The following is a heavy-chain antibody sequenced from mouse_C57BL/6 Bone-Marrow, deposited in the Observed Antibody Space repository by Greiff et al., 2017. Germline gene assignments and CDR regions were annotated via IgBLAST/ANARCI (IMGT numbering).Heavy chain of an antibody. V-gene: IGHV6-6*01. CDR1: GFTFSDAW. D-gene: IGHD2-5*01. CDR2: IRKKANNHAT. Sequence: EVQVVESGGGLVQPGGSMKLSCAASGFTFSDAWMDWVRQSPEKGLEWVAEIRKKANNHATYYADSVKGRFTISRDDSKSSIYLQMNRLRAEDTGMYYWTSANYSNYVYAMDYWGQGTSVTVSS. J-gene: IGHJ4*01. CDR3: TSANYSNYVYAMDY.